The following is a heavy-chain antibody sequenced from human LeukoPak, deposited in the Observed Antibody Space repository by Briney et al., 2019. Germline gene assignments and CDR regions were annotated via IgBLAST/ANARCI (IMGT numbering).Heavy chain of an antibody. J-gene: IGHJ4*02. CDR1: GFTFSSYE. D-gene: IGHD3-22*01. Sequence: GGSLRLSCAASGFTFSSYEMNWVRQAPGKGLEWVSYISSSGSTIYYADSVKGRFTIPRDNSKNTLYLQMNSLRAEDTAVYYCAKLASPAVPRVVVRPDYWGQGTLVTVSS. V-gene: IGHV3-48*03. CDR2: ISSSGSTI. CDR3: AKLASPAVPRVVVRPDY.